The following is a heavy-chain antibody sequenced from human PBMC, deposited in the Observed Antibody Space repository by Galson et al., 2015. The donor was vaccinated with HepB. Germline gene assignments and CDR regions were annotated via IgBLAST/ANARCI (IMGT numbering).Heavy chain of an antibody. J-gene: IGHJ4*02. V-gene: IGHV4-39*01. Sequence: SETLSLTCAVSGGSISSSSYYWGWIRQPPGKGLEWIGSIYYSGSTYYNPSLKSRVTISVDTSKNQFSLKLSSVTAADTAVYYCARQPVAGLLYYIDYWGQGTLSPSPQ. CDR2: IYYSGST. D-gene: IGHD6-19*01. CDR3: ARQPVAGLLYYIDY. CDR1: GGSISSSSYY.